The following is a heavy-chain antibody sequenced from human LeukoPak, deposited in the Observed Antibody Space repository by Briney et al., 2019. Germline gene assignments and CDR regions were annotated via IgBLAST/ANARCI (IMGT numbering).Heavy chain of an antibody. D-gene: IGHD4-17*01. J-gene: IGHJ4*02. Sequence: TGGSLRLSCAASGFTVSSTYLTWVRQAPGKGLQWVSAISGDAIYTYYLDSVKGRFTTSRDNSKNTLFLQMNSLRADDTAVYYCAKNYGTSRPFYDYWGQGIVVTVSS. V-gene: IGHV3-23*01. CDR3: AKNYGTSRPFYDY. CDR1: GFTVSSTY. CDR2: ISGDAIYT.